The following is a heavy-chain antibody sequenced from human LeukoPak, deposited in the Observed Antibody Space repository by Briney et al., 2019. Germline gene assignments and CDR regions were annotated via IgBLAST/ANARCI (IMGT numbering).Heavy chain of an antibody. CDR3: ANLPSTKFPYGSNYGYLFNH. Sequence: GGSLRLSCQASGFPFSSYWMHWVRHAPGKGLVWVSRIATDGGGPISADSVKGRFTISRDNSKNTLYLQMGSLRAEDTATYYCANLPSTKFPYGSNYGYLFNHWGQGTLVTVSS. V-gene: IGHV3-74*01. J-gene: IGHJ4*02. CDR1: GFPFSSYW. CDR2: IATDGGGP. D-gene: IGHD5-18*01.